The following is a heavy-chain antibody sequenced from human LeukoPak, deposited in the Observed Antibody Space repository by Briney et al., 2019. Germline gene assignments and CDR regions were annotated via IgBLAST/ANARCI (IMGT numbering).Heavy chain of an antibody. CDR1: GFVFSGAW. V-gene: IGHV3-15*01. CDR2: VKSKFNGGTT. J-gene: IGHJ5*02. D-gene: IGHD4-17*01. CDR3: ARDVQYGDYVWFDP. Sequence: GGSLTLSCAASGFVFSGAWMSWVRQAPGKGLEWIGRVKSKFNGGTTDYAAPGKGRFTISRDNSKNTLYLQMNSLRAEDTAVYYCARDVQYGDYVWFDPWGQGTLVTVSS.